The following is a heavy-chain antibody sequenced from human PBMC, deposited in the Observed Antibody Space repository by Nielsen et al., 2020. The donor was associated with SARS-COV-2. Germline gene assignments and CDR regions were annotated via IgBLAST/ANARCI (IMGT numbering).Heavy chain of an antibody. CDR1: GFTFSSYG. Sequence: GGSLRLSCAASGFTFSSYGMHWVRQAPGKGLEWVAVISYDGSNKYYADSVKGRFTISRDNSKNTLYLQMNSLRAEDTAVYYCARDIPSQQLADDAFDIWGQGTMVTVSS. D-gene: IGHD6-13*01. CDR2: ISYDGSNK. J-gene: IGHJ3*02. CDR3: ARDIPSQQLADDAFDI. V-gene: IGHV3-30*03.